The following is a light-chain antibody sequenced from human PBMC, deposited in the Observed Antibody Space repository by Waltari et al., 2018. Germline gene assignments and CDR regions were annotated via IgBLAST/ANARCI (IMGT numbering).Light chain of an antibody. Sequence: DIQMTQSPSSVSASVGDRVTITCRASQGIGTWLAWYQQKPGKAPTLLIYGACSLQSWGPPRFSGSGAGTEFTLTINNLQPEDFATYSCQQANTFPLTFGGGTKVEIK. CDR1: QGIGTW. CDR2: GAC. V-gene: IGKV1-12*01. CDR3: QQANTFPLT. J-gene: IGKJ4*01.